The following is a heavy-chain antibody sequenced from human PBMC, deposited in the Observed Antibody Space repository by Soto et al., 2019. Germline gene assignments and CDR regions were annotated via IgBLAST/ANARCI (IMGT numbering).Heavy chain of an antibody. CDR3: AKGDCSGGSCYFSAFDI. J-gene: IGHJ3*02. V-gene: IGHV3-30*18. D-gene: IGHD2-15*01. Sequence: GGSLRLSCAASGFTFSSYGMHWVRQAPGKGLEWVAVISYDGTNNYYTESVKGRFTISRDNSKNTPFLQMNSLRAEDTAVYFCAKGDCSGGSCYFSAFDIWGQGTMVTVSS. CDR2: ISYDGTNN. CDR1: GFTFSSYG.